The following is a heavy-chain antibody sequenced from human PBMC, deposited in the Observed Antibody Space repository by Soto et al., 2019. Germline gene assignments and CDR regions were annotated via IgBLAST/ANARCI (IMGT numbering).Heavy chain of an antibody. J-gene: IGHJ5*02. D-gene: IGHD2-8*01. V-gene: IGHV4-59*01. CDR3: ARGGQGYCSNGICPRGFDL. CDR1: TDSISRYY. Sequence: QVLLQESGPGLVKTSETLSLTCTVSTDSISRYYWSWIRQPPGKGLEWIGYSHYSGSTNYDPSLMSRVTISVDTSRNQFSLRLTSVTAADTAVYYCARGGQGYCSNGICPRGFDLWGHGTLVIVSS. CDR2: SHYSGST.